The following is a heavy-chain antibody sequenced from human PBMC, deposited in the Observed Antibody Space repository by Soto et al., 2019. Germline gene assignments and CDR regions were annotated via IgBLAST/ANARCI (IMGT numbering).Heavy chain of an antibody. J-gene: IGHJ4*02. CDR3: ARDDYGGDSGVLVDF. Sequence: ASVKVSFKASGYTFTGHFMHWVRQAPGQGFEWMGWINPNSGGTNYVQRFQGRVSMTRDTSISTAYMELSRLTSDGTAVYYCARDDYGGDSGVLVDFWGQGTLVTVSS. CDR1: GYTFTGHF. CDR2: INPNSGGT. D-gene: IGHD4-17*01. V-gene: IGHV1-2*02.